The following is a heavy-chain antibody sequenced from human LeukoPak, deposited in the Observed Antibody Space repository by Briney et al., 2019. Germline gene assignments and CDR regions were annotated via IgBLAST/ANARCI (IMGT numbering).Heavy chain of an antibody. CDR2: IYYSGST. CDR3: ARRGLWFGEPRGGEFDY. Sequence: SETLSLTCTVSGGSISSSSYYWGWIRQPPGKGLEWIVSIYYSGSTYYNPSLKSRVTISVDTSKNQFSLKLSSVTAADTAVYYCARRGLWFGEPRGGEFDYWGQGTLVTVSS. J-gene: IGHJ4*02. CDR1: GGSISSSSYY. D-gene: IGHD3-10*01. V-gene: IGHV4-39*01.